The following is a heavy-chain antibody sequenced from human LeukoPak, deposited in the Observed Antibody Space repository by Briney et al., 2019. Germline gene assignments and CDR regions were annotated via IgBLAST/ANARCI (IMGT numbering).Heavy chain of an antibody. Sequence: SSETLSLTCAVYGGSFSGYYWSWIRQPPGKGLEWIGEINHSGSTNYNPSLKSRVTISVDTSKNQFSLKLSSVTAADTAVYYCARGAKWGGNWFGPWGQGTLVTVSS. D-gene: IGHD2-8*01. CDR3: ARGAKWGGNWFGP. V-gene: IGHV4-34*01. CDR1: GGSFSGYY. CDR2: INHSGST. J-gene: IGHJ5*02.